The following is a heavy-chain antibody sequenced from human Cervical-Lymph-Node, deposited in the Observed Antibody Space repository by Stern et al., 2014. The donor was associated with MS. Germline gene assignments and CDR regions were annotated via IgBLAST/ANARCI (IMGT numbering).Heavy chain of an antibody. CDR2: ISNDGSTR. Sequence: VQLEESGGGVVQPGRSLRLSCAASGFIFNYYGMYWVRQAPGKGLQWVAVISNDGSTRDDADSVKGRFTISRDNSKNTVFLQMNSLRVEDTGVYYCASRYDYGDYIYWGQGTLVTVSS. D-gene: IGHD4-17*01. CDR3: ASRYDYGDYIY. J-gene: IGHJ4*02. V-gene: IGHV3-30*03. CDR1: GFIFNYYG.